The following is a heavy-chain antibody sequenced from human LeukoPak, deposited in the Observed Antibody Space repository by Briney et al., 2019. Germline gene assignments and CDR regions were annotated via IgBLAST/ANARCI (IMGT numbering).Heavy chain of an antibody. CDR1: GGSFSGYY. D-gene: IGHD2-2*01. V-gene: IGHV4-34*01. Sequence: PSDTVSLTCAVYGGSFSGYYWSWIRQPPGKGLEWIGEINHSGSTNYNPSLKSRDTISVDTSKNQFSLKLSSVTAADTAVYYCARGHCSSTSCYFDYWGQGTLVTVSS. CDR3: ARGHCSSTSCYFDY. J-gene: IGHJ4*02. CDR2: INHSGST.